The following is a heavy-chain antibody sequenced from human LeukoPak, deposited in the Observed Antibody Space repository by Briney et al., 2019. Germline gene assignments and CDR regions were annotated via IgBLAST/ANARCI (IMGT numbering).Heavy chain of an antibody. J-gene: IGHJ6*03. CDR1: GFTFSSYW. CDR2: IKQDGSEK. V-gene: IGHV3-7*01. D-gene: IGHD2-15*01. Sequence: GGSLRLSCAASGFTFSSYWMSWVPQAPGKGREGVANIKQDGSEKYYVDSVKGRFTTSRDNAKNALYLQMNSPRSEDAAVYYCARPPSAYYYCMDVWGKGTTVTVSS. CDR3: ARPPSAYYYCMDV.